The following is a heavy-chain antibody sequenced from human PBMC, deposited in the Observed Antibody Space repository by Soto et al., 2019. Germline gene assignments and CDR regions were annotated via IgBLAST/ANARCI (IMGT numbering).Heavy chain of an antibody. J-gene: IGHJ6*02. CDR1: GFTFSSYG. CDR2: IWYDGSNK. D-gene: IGHD3-3*01. V-gene: IGHV3-33*01. Sequence: GGSLRLSCAASGFTFSSYGMHWVRQAPGKGLEWVAVIWYDGSNKYYADSVKGRFTISRDNSKNTLYLQMNSLRAEDTAVYYCARGGGYYVSRYYYYGMDVWGQGTTVTVSS. CDR3: ARGGGYYVSRYYYYGMDV.